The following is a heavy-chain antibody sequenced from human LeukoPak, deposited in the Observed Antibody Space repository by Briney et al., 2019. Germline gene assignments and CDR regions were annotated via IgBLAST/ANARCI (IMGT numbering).Heavy chain of an antibody. V-gene: IGHV3-23*01. CDR1: GFTFSSYA. CDR3: AKARGLIFGGYMDV. J-gene: IGHJ6*03. CDR2: ISGSGGST. D-gene: IGHD3-3*01. Sequence: PGGSLRLSCAASGFTFSSYAMSWVRQAPGKGLEWVSAISGSGGSTYYADSVKGRFTISRDNSKNTLYLQMNSLRAEDTAVYYCAKARGLIFGGYMDVWGKGTTVTVSS.